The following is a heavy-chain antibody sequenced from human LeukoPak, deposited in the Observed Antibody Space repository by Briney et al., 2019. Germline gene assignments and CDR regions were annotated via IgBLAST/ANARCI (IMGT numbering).Heavy chain of an antibody. V-gene: IGHV4-34*01. CDR1: GGSFSGYY. J-gene: IGHJ4*02. CDR3: ARPRIAAAGTSPFDY. Sequence: SETLSLTCAVYGGSFSGYYWSWIRQPPGKGLEWIGEINHSGSTSYNPSLKSRVTISVDTSKNQFSLKLSSVTAADTAVYYCARPRIAAAGTSPFDYWGQGTLVTVSS. D-gene: IGHD6-13*01. CDR2: INHSGST.